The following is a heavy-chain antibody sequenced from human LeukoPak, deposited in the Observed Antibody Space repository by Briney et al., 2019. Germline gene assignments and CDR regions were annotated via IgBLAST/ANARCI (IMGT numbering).Heavy chain of an antibody. CDR1: GDSISTITYY. Sequence: SETLSLTCTVSGDSISTITYYWGWIRQPPGKGLEWIGSIYYSGSTYYNPSLKSRVTISVDTSKNQFSLKLGSVTAADTAVYYCARGPDLRVNYYYYYMDVWGKGTTVTVSS. CDR3: ARGPDLRVNYYYYYMDV. D-gene: IGHD3-3*01. CDR2: IYYSGST. V-gene: IGHV4-39*07. J-gene: IGHJ6*03.